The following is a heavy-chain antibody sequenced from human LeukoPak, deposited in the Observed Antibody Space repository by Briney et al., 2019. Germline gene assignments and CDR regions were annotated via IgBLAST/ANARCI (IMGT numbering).Heavy chain of an antibody. J-gene: IGHJ4*02. CDR1: VYTFIHYD. CDR3: VRATSYCSGSSCYNY. CDR2: MDPNSGNT. V-gene: IGHV1-8*01. D-gene: IGHD2-2*02. Sequence: ASLSVCFTPAVYTFIHYDINWVGQATGQGLEWVGWMDPNSGNTDYAHRFQGRVTMTRHTSISTAYMELSSLKSEDTAVYYCVRATSYCSGSSCYNYWGQGTLLTVST.